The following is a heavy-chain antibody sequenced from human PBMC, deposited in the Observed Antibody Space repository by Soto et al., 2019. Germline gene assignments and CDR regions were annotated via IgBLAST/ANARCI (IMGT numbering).Heavy chain of an antibody. CDR1: GGSISSGGYF. Sequence: QVQLQESGPGLVKPSHTLSLTCTVSGGSISSGGYFWSWIRQHPGKGLEWIGFIYYSGSTYYNPSLKSRVTISVDTSKNQFSLKLSSATAADTAVYYCAREGAAPYYFYGMDVWGQGTTVTVSS. CDR2: IYYSGST. V-gene: IGHV4-31*03. CDR3: AREGAAPYYFYGMDV. J-gene: IGHJ6*02. D-gene: IGHD6-6*01.